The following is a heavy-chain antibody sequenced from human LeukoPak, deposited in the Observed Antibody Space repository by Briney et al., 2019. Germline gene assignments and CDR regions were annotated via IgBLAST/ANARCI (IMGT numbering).Heavy chain of an antibody. CDR1: GFTFSGSA. CDR3: TRHYYDSSPART. J-gene: IGHJ4*02. D-gene: IGHD3-22*01. CDR2: IRSKANSYAT. V-gene: IGHV3-73*01. Sequence: QPGGPLKLSCAASGFTFSGSAMHWVRQASGKGLEWVGRIRSKANSYATAYAASVKGRFTISRDNSKNTAYLQMNSLKTEDTAVYYCTRHYYDSSPARTGGQGTLVTVSS.